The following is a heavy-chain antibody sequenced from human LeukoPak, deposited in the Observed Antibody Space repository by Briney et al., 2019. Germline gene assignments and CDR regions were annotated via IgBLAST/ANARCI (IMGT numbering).Heavy chain of an antibody. CDR3: ARDWAPFDY. D-gene: IGHD3-16*01. V-gene: IGHV3-7*01. Sequence: GGSLRLSCAASGFAASGFTFSTFGMHWVRQARGKGLEWVANIKQDGSEKYYVDSVKGRFTISRDNAKNSLYLQMNSLRAEDTAVYYCARDWAPFDYWGQGTLVTVSS. CDR1: GFAASGFTFSTFG. J-gene: IGHJ4*02. CDR2: IKQDGSEK.